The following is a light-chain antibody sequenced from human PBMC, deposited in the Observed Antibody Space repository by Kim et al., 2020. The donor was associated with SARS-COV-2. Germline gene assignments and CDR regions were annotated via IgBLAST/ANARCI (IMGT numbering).Light chain of an antibody. J-gene: IGKJ5*01. V-gene: IGKV1-5*03. CDR2: KAS. Sequence: APGGDRVTITCRASQSIYSYLAWNQQKPGNVPKILIYKASTLESGVPSRLSGSESGTEFTLTISSLQPDDFATYYCQQFYTYPINFGQGTRLEIK. CDR3: QQFYTYPIN. CDR1: QSIYSY.